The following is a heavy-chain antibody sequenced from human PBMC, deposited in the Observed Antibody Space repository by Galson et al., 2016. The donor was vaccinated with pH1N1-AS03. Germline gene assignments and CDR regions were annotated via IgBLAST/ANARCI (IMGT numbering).Heavy chain of an antibody. J-gene: IGHJ4*02. Sequence: SLRLSCAASGFTFSTYCMSWVRQAPGKGLEWVANIKQDGSEKFYVDSLKGRFTISRDNAKNSLYLQMSSLRAEDTAIYYCARGAPGDHLLSPLWNWGQGPLVTVSS. CDR2: IKQDGSEK. CDR1: GFTFSTYC. D-gene: IGHD2-2*01. V-gene: IGHV3-7*04. CDR3: ARGAPGDHLLSPLWN.